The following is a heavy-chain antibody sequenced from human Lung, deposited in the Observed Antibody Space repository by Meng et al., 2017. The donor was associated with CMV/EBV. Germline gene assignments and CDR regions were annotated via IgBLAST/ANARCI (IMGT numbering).Heavy chain of an antibody. CDR3: ATEPGYSSAWDN. CDR1: GFIVSTKY. J-gene: IGHJ4*02. D-gene: IGHD2-15*01. V-gene: IGHV3-53*01. CDR2: IYSGGNT. Sequence: GESLKISCAVSGFIVSTKYMSWVRQAPGKGLEWVSTIYSGGNTYSADSVKGRFTISRDNSKNILYLQMKGLTAEDTAVYYCATEPGYSSAWDNWGQGTLVTFSS.